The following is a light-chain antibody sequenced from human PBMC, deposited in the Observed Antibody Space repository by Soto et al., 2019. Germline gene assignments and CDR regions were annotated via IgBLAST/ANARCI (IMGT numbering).Light chain of an antibody. J-gene: IGKJ4*01. CDR3: QPYNNWPLT. Sequence: EVVMTQSPATLSVSPGERATLSCRANQTISSNLAWYQQKPGQAPRLLIYGASTRATGIPARFSGSGSGTEFTLTISSLQSEDFAIYYCQPYNNWPLTFGGGTKVDIK. CDR1: QTISSN. V-gene: IGKV3-15*01. CDR2: GAS.